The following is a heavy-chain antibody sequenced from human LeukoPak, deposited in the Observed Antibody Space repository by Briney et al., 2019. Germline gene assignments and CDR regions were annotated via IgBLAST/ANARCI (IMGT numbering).Heavy chain of an antibody. CDR2: IIPIFGTA. CDR1: GGTFSSYA. V-gene: IGHV1-69*13. CDR3: ARDLTYYYDSSGYYYDY. Sequence: SVKVSCKASGGTFSSYAISWVRQAPGQGLEWMGGIIPIFGTANYAQKFQGRVTITADESTSTAYMELSSLRSEDTAVYYCARDLTYYYDSSGYYYDYWGQGTLVTVSS. J-gene: IGHJ4*02. D-gene: IGHD3-22*01.